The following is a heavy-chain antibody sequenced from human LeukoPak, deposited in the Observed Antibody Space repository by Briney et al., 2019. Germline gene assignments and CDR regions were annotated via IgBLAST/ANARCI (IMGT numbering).Heavy chain of an antibody. J-gene: IGHJ5*02. CDR2: IYYSGST. CDR3: ARDIVGATRWFDP. V-gene: IGHV4-59*01. Sequence: SETLSLTCTVSGGSISSYYWSWIRQPPGKGLVWIGYIYYSGSTNYNPSLKSRVTISVDTSKNQFSLKLSSVAAADTAVYYCARDIVGATRWFDPWGQGTLVTVSS. D-gene: IGHD1-26*01. CDR1: GGSISSYY.